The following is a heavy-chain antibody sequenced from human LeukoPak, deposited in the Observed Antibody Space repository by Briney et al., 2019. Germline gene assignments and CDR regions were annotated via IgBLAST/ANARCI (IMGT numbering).Heavy chain of an antibody. D-gene: IGHD1-26*01. Sequence: PGGSLRLSCAASGFTFSSYGMHWVRQAPGKGLEWVAFIRYDGSNKYYADSVKGRFTISRDNSKNTLYLQMNSLRAEDTAVYYCAKGGQWELLTFDYWGQGTLVTVSS. V-gene: IGHV3-30*02. CDR3: AKGGQWELLTFDY. CDR2: IRYDGSNK. J-gene: IGHJ4*02. CDR1: GFTFSSYG.